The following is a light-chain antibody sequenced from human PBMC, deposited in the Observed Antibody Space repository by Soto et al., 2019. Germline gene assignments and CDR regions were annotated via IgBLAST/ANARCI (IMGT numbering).Light chain of an antibody. J-gene: IGLJ1*01. CDR3: AAWDDSLNGLV. CDR2: NNN. V-gene: IGLV1-44*01. CDR1: SSNIGSNT. Sequence: QSVLTQPPSASGTPGQRVTISCSGSSSNIGSNTVNWYQQLPGTAPKLLIYNNNQRPSRVPDRFSDSKSGTSASLAISGLQAEDEADYYCAAWDDSLNGLVFGTGTKVTAL.